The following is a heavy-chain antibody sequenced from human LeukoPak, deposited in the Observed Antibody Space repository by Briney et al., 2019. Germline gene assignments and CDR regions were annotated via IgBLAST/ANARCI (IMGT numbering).Heavy chain of an antibody. D-gene: IGHD2-2*01. CDR2: INHSGST. Sequence: SETLSLTCAVYGGSFSGYYWSWIRQPPGKGLEWIGEINHSGSTNYNPSLKSRVTISVDTSKNQFSLKLSSVTAADTAVYYCARGLLFGVVVPAAIHNYYGMDVWGQGTTVTVSS. CDR1: GGSFSGYY. V-gene: IGHV4-34*01. J-gene: IGHJ6*02. CDR3: ARGLLFGVVVPAAIHNYYGMDV.